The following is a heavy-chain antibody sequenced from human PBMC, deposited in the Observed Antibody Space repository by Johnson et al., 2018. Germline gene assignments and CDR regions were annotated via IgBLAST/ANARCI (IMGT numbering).Heavy chain of an antibody. CDR2: VFHPGNT. V-gene: IGHV4-59*01. D-gene: IGHD3-3*01. Sequence: QVQLQESGPRLVEDSETLSLPCTVSGDSISGFYWSWIRQSPRKGLEWIGYVFHPGNTNYNPPFERRVSISVDTSEGHFSLRLASVTAAATAVYFCARGTSDFRGFYEAVFDYWGQGVLVTVSS. CDR3: ARGTSDFRGFYEAVFDY. J-gene: IGHJ4*02. CDR1: GDSISGFY.